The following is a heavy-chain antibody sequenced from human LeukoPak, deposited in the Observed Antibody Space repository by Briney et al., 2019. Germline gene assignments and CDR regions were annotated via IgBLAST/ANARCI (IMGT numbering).Heavy chain of an antibody. D-gene: IGHD4-23*01. J-gene: IGHJ4*02. CDR1: GGTFSSYA. V-gene: IGHV1-69*05. Sequence: EASVKVSCKASGGTFSSYAISWVRQAPGQGLEWMGGIIPIFGTANYAQKFQGSVTITTDESTSTAYMELSSLRSEDTDVYYCARSGPAVVTPFDYWGQGTLVTVSS. CDR3: ARSGPAVVTPFDY. CDR2: IIPIFGTA.